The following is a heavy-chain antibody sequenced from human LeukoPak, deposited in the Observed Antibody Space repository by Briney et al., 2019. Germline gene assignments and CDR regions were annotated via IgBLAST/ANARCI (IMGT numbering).Heavy chain of an antibody. CDR3: AREVRSEGYGGNSGLFDY. Sequence: ASVKVSCKASGGTFSSYAISWVRQAPGQGLEWMGGIIPIFGTANYAQKFQGRVTITADESTSTAYMELSSLRSEDTAVYYCAREVRSEGYGGNSGLFDYWGQGTLVTVSS. V-gene: IGHV1-69*13. CDR1: GGTFSSYA. CDR2: IIPIFGTA. D-gene: IGHD4-23*01. J-gene: IGHJ4*02.